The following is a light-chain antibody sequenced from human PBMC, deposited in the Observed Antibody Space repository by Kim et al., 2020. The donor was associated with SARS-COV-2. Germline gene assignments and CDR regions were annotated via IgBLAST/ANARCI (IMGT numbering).Light chain of an antibody. CDR1: SLRSYY. J-gene: IGLJ2*01. Sequence: SSELTQDPAVSVALGQTVRITCQGDSLRSYYASWYQQKPGQAPVFVIYGKNNRPSGIPDRFSGSSPGNAASLTITGAQAEDEADYYCNSRDSSGNHLVFG. CDR2: GKN. V-gene: IGLV3-19*01. CDR3: NSRDSSGNHLV.